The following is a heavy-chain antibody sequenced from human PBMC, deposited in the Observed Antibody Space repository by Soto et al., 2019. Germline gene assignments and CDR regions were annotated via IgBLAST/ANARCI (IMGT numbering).Heavy chain of an antibody. CDR1: GFIFSNHA. CDR3: AKRQGIGAAAKNFDF. V-gene: IGHV3-23*01. Sequence: VGSLRLSCAASGFIFSNHAMSWVRQVPGKGLEWVSGISAGGNLIYYADSVRGRFTMSRDNSKNMLHLQMNSLRAEDTAVYFCAKRQGIGAAAKNFDFWGQGARVTVS. D-gene: IGHD6-13*01. CDR2: ISAGGNLI. J-gene: IGHJ4*02.